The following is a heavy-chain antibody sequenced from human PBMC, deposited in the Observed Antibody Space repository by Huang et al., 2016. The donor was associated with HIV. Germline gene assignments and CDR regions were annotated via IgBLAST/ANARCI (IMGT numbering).Heavy chain of an antibody. V-gene: IGHV5-51*01. CDR1: GDNFDSYW. J-gene: IGHJ4*02. CDR3: ARQGLWLPPTDPFDY. Sequence: EVHLVQSGAEVKEPGESLKLSCQASGDNFDSYWIGWVRQMPGKGLEWMGVIYPGDSDTRYDSSCQGQVTISADQSINTAYLQWSSLKASDTAIYFCARQGLWLPPTDPFDYWGQGTPVTVSA. CDR2: IYPGDSDT. D-gene: IGHD3-10*01.